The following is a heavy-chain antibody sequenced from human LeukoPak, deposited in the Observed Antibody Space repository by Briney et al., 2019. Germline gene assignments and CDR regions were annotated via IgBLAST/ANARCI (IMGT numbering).Heavy chain of an antibody. J-gene: IGHJ5*02. CDR1: GFTFSSYW. Sequence: GGSLRLSCAASGFTFSSYWMSWVRQAPGKGLEWVANIKQDGSEKYYVDSVKGRFTISRDNAKNSLYLQMNSLRAEDTAVYYCARVWLVTATYNWFDPWGQGTLVTVSS. CDR3: ARVWLVTATYNWFDP. CDR2: IKQDGSEK. D-gene: IGHD2-21*02. V-gene: IGHV3-7*01.